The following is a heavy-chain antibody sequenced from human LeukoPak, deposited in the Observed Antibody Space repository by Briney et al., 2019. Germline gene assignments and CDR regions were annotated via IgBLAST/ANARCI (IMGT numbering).Heavy chain of an antibody. CDR1: GFTFSSYW. V-gene: IGHV3-74*01. J-gene: IGHJ4*02. CDR3: AKDLNPREAGATIDY. D-gene: IGHD1-26*01. Sequence: GGSLRLSCAASGFTFSSYWMHWVRQAPGKGLVWVSRINSDGSTINYADSMKGRFTISRDNSKNTLYLQMNSLRAEDTAVYHCAKDLNPREAGATIDYWGQGTLVTVSS. CDR2: INSDGSTI.